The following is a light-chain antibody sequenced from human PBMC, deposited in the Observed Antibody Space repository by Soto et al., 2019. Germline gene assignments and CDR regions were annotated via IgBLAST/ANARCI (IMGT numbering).Light chain of an antibody. CDR3: SSYTSSSTLVV. V-gene: IGLV2-14*01. CDR2: DVS. Sequence: HSVLTQPASVSGSPGQSITISCTGTSSDVGGYNYVSWYQQHPGKAPKLMIYDVSNRPSGVSNRFSGSKSGNTASLTISGLQAEDEADYYCSSYTSSSTLVVFGTGTKVTVL. CDR1: SSDVGGYNY. J-gene: IGLJ1*01.